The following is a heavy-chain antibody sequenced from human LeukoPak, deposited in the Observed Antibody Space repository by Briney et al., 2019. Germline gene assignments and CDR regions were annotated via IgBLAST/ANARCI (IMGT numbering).Heavy chain of an antibody. D-gene: IGHD2-2*02. Sequence: GRSLRLSCAASGFTFSSYGMHWVRQAPGKGLEWVAVISYDGSNKYYADSVKGRFTISRDNSKNTLYLQMNSLRAEDTAVYYCAKDRGLIVVRAAISLTYYYYGMDVWGQGTTVTVSS. CDR1: GFTFSSYG. J-gene: IGHJ6*02. V-gene: IGHV3-30*18. CDR3: AKDRGLIVVRAAISLTYYYYGMDV. CDR2: ISYDGSNK.